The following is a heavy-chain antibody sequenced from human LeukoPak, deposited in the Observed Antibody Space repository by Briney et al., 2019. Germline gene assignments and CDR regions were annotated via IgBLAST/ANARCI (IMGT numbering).Heavy chain of an antibody. Sequence: SETLSLTCTVSGGSIISSSYYWGWIRQPPGKGLEWIGSIYYSGSTYYNPSLKSRVTISVDTSKNQFSLKLSSVTAADTAVYYCARDVGYCSGGSCYTDDAFDIWGQGTMVTVSS. J-gene: IGHJ3*02. CDR1: GGSIISSSYY. CDR3: ARDVGYCSGGSCYTDDAFDI. CDR2: IYYSGST. D-gene: IGHD2-15*01. V-gene: IGHV4-39*07.